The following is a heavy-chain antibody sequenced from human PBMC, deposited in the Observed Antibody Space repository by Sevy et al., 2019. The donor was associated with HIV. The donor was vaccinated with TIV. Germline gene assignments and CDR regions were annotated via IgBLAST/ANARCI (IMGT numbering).Heavy chain of an antibody. D-gene: IGHD3-10*01. CDR1: GFTFSSYN. V-gene: IGHV3-21*06. CDR3: ARGPPDGSYDYFDS. J-gene: IGHJ4*02. CDR2: ISGLSNYI. Sequence: GESLKISCAASGFTFSSYNMNWVRQAPGKGLEWVSSISGLSNYIYYADSMKGRFTISRDNAKNTLNLQMNSLRGDDTAVYFCARGPPDGSYDYFDSWGQGILVTVSS.